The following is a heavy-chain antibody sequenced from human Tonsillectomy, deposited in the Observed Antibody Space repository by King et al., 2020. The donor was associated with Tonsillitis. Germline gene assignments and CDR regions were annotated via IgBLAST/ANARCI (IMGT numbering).Heavy chain of an antibody. V-gene: IGHV5-51*01. CDR3: ASHVPGPYYSYGMDV. CDR2: IYPGDSDT. J-gene: IGHJ6*02. Sequence: QLVQSGAEVKKPGESLKISCKGSGYSFTSYWIGWVRQMPGKGLEWMGIIYPGDSDTRYSPSFQGQVTSSADKFLSTAYLQGSSLEASDTAMYYCASHVPGPYYSYGMDVWGQGTTVTVSS. CDR1: GYSFTSYW.